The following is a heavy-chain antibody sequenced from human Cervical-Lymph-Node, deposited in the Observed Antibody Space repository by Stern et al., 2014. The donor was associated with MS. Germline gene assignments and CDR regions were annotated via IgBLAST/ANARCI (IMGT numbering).Heavy chain of an antibody. D-gene: IGHD3-9*01. Sequence: VQLVESGSELKKPGASVKVSCKASGYTFTNNIMNGGRQAPGQGLARMGPFNTDSGNPPYAQGFTGRFVFSLDTSVSTAYLQISSLKAEDTAVYYCAREDFDWLFIDYWGQGTLVTVSS. CDR2: FNTDSGNP. CDR3: AREDFDWLFIDY. V-gene: IGHV7-4-1*02. CDR1: GYTFTNNI. J-gene: IGHJ4*02.